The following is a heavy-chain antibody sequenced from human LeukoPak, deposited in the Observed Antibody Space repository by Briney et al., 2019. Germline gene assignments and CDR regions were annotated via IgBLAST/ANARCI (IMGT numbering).Heavy chain of an antibody. CDR3: ARRDTFGELLLGTYGFDY. J-gene: IGHJ4*02. CDR2: IYPGDSDT. V-gene: IGHV5-51*01. Sequence: KDGESLKISCKGSGYSFSDFWIAWVRQMPGKGMEWMGIIYPGDSDTRYSPSFQGQVTISADRSISTAYLQWSSLKASDTAMYYCARRDTFGELLLGTYGFDYWGQGTLVTVSS. CDR1: GYSFSDFW. D-gene: IGHD3-10*01.